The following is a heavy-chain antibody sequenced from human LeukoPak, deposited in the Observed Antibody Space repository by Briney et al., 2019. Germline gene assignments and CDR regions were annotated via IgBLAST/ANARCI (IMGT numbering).Heavy chain of an antibody. CDR2: ISSSSSYT. D-gene: IGHD3-10*01. J-gene: IGHJ3*02. CDR3: ARWRFGDQSIDI. CDR1: GFTFSDYY. Sequence: GGSLRLSCAASGFTFSDYYMSWIRQAPGKGLEWVSYISSSSSYTNYADSVKGRFTISGDNAKNSLYLQMNSLRAEDTAVYYCARWRFGDQSIDIWGQGTMVTVSS. V-gene: IGHV3-11*06.